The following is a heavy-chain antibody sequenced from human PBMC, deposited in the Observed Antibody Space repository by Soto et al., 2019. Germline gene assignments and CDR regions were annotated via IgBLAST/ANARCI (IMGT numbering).Heavy chain of an antibody. J-gene: IGHJ6*04. V-gene: IGHV3-73*01. CDR3: TTRLYDLDV. D-gene: IGHD5-12*01. CDR1: GFTSSGSA. CDR2: IRSKANSYAT. Sequence: GGSLRLSCAASGFTSSGSAMHWVRQASGKGLEWVGRIRSKANSYATAYAASVKGRFTISRDDSKNTAYLQMNSLKTEDTAVYYCTTRLYDLDVWGKGTTVTVSS.